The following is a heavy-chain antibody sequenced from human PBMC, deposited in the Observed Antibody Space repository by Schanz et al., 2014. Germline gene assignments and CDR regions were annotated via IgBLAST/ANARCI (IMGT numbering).Heavy chain of an antibody. CDR2: IYYNGTNK. V-gene: IGHV3-30*18. J-gene: IGHJ6*02. D-gene: IGHD5-12*01. Sequence: VQLEESGGGLVQPGGSLRLSCAASGFNFSNYDIHWVRQAPGKGLEWVALIYYNGTNKYYADSVKGRFTISRDNSQNTLYLQMNTLRTEDTAVYYCTKELNRRGGQTNFYYYYGMDVWGQGTTVTVSS. CDR1: GFNFSNYD. CDR3: TKELNRRGGQTNFYYYYGMDV.